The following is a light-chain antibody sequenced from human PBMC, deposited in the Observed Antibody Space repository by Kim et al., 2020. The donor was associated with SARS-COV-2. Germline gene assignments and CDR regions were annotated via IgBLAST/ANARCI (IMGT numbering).Light chain of an antibody. V-gene: IGLV3-21*01. CDR2: LYS. CDR3: QVWDSASDQWV. Sequence: APGKTATVTCGGNNIGTESVHWYQQKPGQAPILVIFLYSDRPSVIPERFSGSNSGNTAALTISRVEAGDEADYFCQVWDSASDQWVFGGGTQLTVL. J-gene: IGLJ3*02. CDR1: NIGTES.